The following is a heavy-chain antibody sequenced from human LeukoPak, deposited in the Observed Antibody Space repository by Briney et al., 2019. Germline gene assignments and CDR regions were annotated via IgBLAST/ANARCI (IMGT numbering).Heavy chain of an antibody. V-gene: IGHV4-34*01. J-gene: IGHJ3*02. CDR2: INHSGST. Sequence: PSETLSLTCAVYGGSFSGYYWSWIRQPPGKGLEWIGEINHSGSTNYNPSLKSRVTISVDTSTNQFSLKLRSVTAEDTAVYYCARDHRISYAFDIWGQGTMVTVSS. CDR1: GGSFSGYY. D-gene: IGHD2-15*01. CDR3: ARDHRISYAFDI.